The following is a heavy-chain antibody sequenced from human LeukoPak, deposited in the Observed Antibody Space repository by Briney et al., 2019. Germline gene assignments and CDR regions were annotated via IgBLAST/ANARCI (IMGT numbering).Heavy chain of an antibody. J-gene: IGHJ4*02. CDR2: IRSKANSYAT. CDR3: TRRVSGDDY. CDR1: GFTFSGSA. Sequence: GGSLKLSCAASGFTFSGSAMHWVRQASGKGREWVGRIRSKANSYATAYAASVKGRFTISRDDSKNTAYLQMNSLKTEDTAVYYCTRRVSGDDYWGQGTLVTVSS. D-gene: IGHD7-27*01. V-gene: IGHV3-73*01.